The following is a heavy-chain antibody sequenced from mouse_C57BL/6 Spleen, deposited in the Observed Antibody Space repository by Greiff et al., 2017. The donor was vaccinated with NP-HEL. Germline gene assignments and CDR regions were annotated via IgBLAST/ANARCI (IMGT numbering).Heavy chain of an antibody. Sequence: EVMLVESGGGLVQPGGSLKLSCAASGFTFSDYGMAWVRQAPRKGPEWVAFISNLAYSIYYADTVTGRFTISRENAKNTLYLEMSSLRSEDTAMYYCARQGLRQGDWFAYWGQGTLVTVSA. CDR1: GFTFSDYG. V-gene: IGHV5-15*01. CDR2: ISNLAYSI. J-gene: IGHJ3*01. D-gene: IGHD2-2*01. CDR3: ARQGLRQGDWFAY.